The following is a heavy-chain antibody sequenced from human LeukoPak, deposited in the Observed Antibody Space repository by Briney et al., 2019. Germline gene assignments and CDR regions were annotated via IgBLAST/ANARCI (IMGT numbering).Heavy chain of an antibody. CDR2: ISNSGSM. V-gene: IGHV4-39*07. CDR1: GGSVSSSTYF. D-gene: IGHD2/OR15-2a*01. CDR3: ARDHGNSNWYYX. Sequence: SETLSLTCTASGGSVSSSTYFWGWVRQSPGKGLEWIGYISNSGSMYYNPSLQTRVTMSVDTSKTQFSLRLTSVTAADTAVYYCARDHGNSNWYYXXXQXTXVTVAS. J-gene: IGHJ5*01.